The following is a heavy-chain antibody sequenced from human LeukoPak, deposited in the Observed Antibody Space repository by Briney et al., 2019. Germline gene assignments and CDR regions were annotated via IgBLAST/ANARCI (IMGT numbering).Heavy chain of an antibody. CDR2: MNPNSGNT. D-gene: IGHD6-6*01. CDR1: GYTFTSYD. V-gene: IGHV1-8*01. CDR3: ARVGWYSSSPQLDY. J-gene: IGHJ4*02. Sequence: ASVKVSCKASGYTFTSYDINWVRQATGQGLEWMGWMNPNSGNTGYAQKFQGRVTMTRNTSISTTYMELSSLRSEDTAVYYCARVGWYSSSPQLDYWGQGTLVTVSS.